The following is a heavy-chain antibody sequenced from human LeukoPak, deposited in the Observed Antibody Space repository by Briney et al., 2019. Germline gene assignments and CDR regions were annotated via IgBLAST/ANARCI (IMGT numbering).Heavy chain of an antibody. D-gene: IGHD4-17*01. J-gene: IGHJ3*02. CDR2: ISWNSDNV. Sequence: PGGSLRLSCAASGFTFDDYAMHCVREAPGKGLEWVSAISWNSDNVGYADSVKGRFTISRDDTKKSLYLQMNSLRADDTALYYCAAIMTTVTTATFDIWGRGTMVTVSS. CDR1: GFTFDDYA. V-gene: IGHV3-9*01. CDR3: AAIMTTVTTATFDI.